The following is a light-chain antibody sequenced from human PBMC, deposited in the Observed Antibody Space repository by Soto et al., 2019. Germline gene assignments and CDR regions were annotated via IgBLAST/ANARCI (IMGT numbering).Light chain of an antibody. Sequence: QSVLTQPPSASGSPGQSVTISCTGTSGDIGGYDYVSRYQQHPGKAPKLMIYEVTKRPLGVPDRFSGSKSGNTASLTVSGLQAEDEADYYCSSYAGSNNPYVFGTGTKLTVL. CDR1: SGDIGGYDY. J-gene: IGLJ1*01. V-gene: IGLV2-8*01. CDR2: EVT. CDR3: SSYAGSNNPYV.